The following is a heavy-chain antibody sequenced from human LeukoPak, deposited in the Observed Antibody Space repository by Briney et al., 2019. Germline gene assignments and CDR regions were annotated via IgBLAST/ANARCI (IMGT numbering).Heavy chain of an antibody. D-gene: IGHD3-3*01. J-gene: IGHJ3*02. CDR2: INHSGST. Sequence: PSETLSLTCVVYGRSFSGYYWSWIRQPPGKGLEWIGEINHSGSTNYNPSLKSRVTISVDTSKNQFSLKLSSVTAADTAVYYCAKRRFLEWLSPHAFDIWGQGTMVTVSS. V-gene: IGHV4-34*01. CDR3: AKRRFLEWLSPHAFDI. CDR1: GRSFSGYY.